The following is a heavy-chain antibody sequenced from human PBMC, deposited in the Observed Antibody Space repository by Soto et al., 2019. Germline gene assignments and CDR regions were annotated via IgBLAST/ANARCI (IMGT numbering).Heavy chain of an antibody. CDR1: GGSISSYY. D-gene: IGHD5-12*01. CDR2: IYYSGST. CDR3: AREVGDGYKNYYYGMDV. Sequence: ETLSLTCTVSGGSISSYYWSWIRQPPGKGLEWIGYIYYSGSTNYNPSLKSRVTISVDTSKNQFSLKLSSVTAADTAVYYCAREVGDGYKNYYYGMDVWGQGTTVTVSS. J-gene: IGHJ6*02. V-gene: IGHV4-59*01.